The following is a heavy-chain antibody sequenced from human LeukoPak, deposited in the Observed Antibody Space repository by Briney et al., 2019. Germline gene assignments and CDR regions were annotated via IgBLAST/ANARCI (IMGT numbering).Heavy chain of an antibody. Sequence: SETLSLLCTVWGRSNSRYYWRWIRHPPGKGLEWIGSIYYSGSTYYNSSLKSRVTISIATSKNQVSLNLNSMTAADTAVYYCAKSGGYGLIDYWGQRALVTVSS. CDR2: IYYSGST. V-gene: IGHV4-59*05. CDR1: GRSNSRYY. D-gene: IGHD1-26*01. CDR3: AKSGGYGLIDY. J-gene: IGHJ4*01.